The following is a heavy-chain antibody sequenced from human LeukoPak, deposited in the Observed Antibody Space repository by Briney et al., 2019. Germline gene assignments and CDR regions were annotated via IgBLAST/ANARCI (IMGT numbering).Heavy chain of an antibody. J-gene: IGHJ4*02. D-gene: IGHD5-12*01. CDR2: ISISGSTI. V-gene: IGHV3-48*03. CDR3: ARDRSGYSGYDFFDY. Sequence: PGGSLRLSSAASGFTFSSFEMNWVRQAPGKGLEWVSYISISGSTIYYADSVKGRFTISRDNAKNSLYLQMNSLRAEDTAVYYCARDRSGYSGYDFFDYWGQGALVTVSS. CDR1: GFTFSSFE.